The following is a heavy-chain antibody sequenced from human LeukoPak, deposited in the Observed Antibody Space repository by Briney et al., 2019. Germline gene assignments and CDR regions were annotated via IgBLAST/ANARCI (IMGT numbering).Heavy chain of an antibody. CDR3: VDPPYSLN. CDR1: GFTFSSYG. D-gene: IGHD4-4*01. CDR2: ISGSGFNT. V-gene: IGHV3-23*01. Sequence: GGSLRLSCAASGFTFSSYGMSWVRRAPGKGLEWVSGISGSGFNTYYADSVKGRFTISRDNSKNTLYLQMNSLRAEDTAVYYCVDPPYSLNWGQGTLVTVSS. J-gene: IGHJ4*02.